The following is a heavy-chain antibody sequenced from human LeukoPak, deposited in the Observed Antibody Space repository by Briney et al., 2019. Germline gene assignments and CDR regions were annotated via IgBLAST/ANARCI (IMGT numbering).Heavy chain of an antibody. CDR1: GGSISSSSYY. Sequence: SETLSLTCTVSGGSISSSSYYWGWIRQPPGKGLEWIGSIYYSGSTYYNPSPKSRVTISVDTSKNQFSLKLSSVTAADTAVYYCATYDSSGYYPYWYFDLWGRGTLVTVSS. CDR2: IYYSGST. D-gene: IGHD3-22*01. J-gene: IGHJ2*01. CDR3: ATYDSSGYYPYWYFDL. V-gene: IGHV4-39*01.